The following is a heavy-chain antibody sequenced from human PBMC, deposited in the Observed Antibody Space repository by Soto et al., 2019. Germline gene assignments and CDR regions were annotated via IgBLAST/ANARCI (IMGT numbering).Heavy chain of an antibody. Sequence: EVQLVESGGGLVQPGGSLRLSCAASGFTFSDYDMNCVRQAPGKGLEWVSYIVTGGSAVFYADSVNGRFTISRDNAKKSLFLQMNSLRAEDTAVYYCARKGIGSGWYVSLDYWGQGSLLTVSS. J-gene: IGHJ4*02. CDR2: IVTGGSAV. D-gene: IGHD6-19*01. CDR1: GFTFSDYD. CDR3: ARKGIGSGWYVSLDY. V-gene: IGHV3-48*01.